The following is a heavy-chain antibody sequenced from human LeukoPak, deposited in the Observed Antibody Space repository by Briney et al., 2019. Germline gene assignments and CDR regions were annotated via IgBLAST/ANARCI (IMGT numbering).Heavy chain of an antibody. CDR3: VRGNRRITMIVPFLFDY. J-gene: IGHJ4*02. CDR2: INHSGST. D-gene: IGHD3-22*01. Sequence: SETLSLTCAVYGGSFSGYYWSWIRQPPGKGLEWIGEINHSGSTNYNPSLKSRVTISVDTSKNQFSLKLSSVTAADTAVYYCVRGNRRITMIVPFLFDYWGQGTLVTVSS. CDR1: GGSFSGYY. V-gene: IGHV4-34*01.